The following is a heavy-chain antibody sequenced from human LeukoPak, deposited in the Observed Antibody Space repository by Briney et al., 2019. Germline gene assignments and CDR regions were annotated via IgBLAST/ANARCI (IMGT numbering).Heavy chain of an antibody. Sequence: GGSLRLSCAASGFTFSSYSMNWVRQAPGKGLEWVSYISSSSGTIYYADSVKGRFTISRDNAKNSLYLQMNSLRAEDTAVYYCARHTAMAVLDYWGQGTLVTVSS. D-gene: IGHD5-18*01. V-gene: IGHV3-48*01. CDR1: GFTFSSYS. J-gene: IGHJ4*02. CDR3: ARHTAMAVLDY. CDR2: ISSSSGTI.